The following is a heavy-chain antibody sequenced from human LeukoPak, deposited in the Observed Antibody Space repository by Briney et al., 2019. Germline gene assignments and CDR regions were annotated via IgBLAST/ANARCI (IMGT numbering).Heavy chain of an antibody. Sequence: GGSLRLSCAASGFTFSSYAMSWVRQAPGKGLEWVSAISGSGGSTYYADSVKGRFTISRDNSKNTLYLQMNSLRAEDTAVYYCANLPFSPLRGLEGFYYYYYYMDVWGKGTTVTVSS. V-gene: IGHV3-23*01. J-gene: IGHJ6*03. CDR3: ANLPFSPLRGLEGFYYYYYYMDV. CDR2: ISGSGGST. CDR1: GFTFSSYA. D-gene: IGHD3-3*01.